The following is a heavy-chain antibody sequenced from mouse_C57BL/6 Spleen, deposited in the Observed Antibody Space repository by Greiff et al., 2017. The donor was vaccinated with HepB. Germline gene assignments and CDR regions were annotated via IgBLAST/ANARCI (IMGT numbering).Heavy chain of an antibody. CDR2: ISSGGSYT. D-gene: IGHD2-2*01. V-gene: IGHV5-6*02. CDR1: GFTFSSYG. J-gene: IGHJ2*01. CDR3: ARRGMVTTRYFDY. Sequence: EVMLVESGGDLVKPGGSLKLSCAASGFTFSSYGMSWVRQTPDKRLEWVATISSGGSYTYYPDSVKGRFTISRDNAKNTLYLQMSSLKSEDTAMYYCARRGMVTTRYFDYWGQGTTLTVSS.